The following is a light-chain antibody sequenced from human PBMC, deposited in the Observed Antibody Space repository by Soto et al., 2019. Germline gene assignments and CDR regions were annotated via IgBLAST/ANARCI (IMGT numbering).Light chain of an antibody. CDR3: CSYAGNSLWV. V-gene: IGLV2-11*01. CDR1: SIDVGGYNY. CDR2: DVS. J-gene: IGLJ3*02. Sequence: QSALTQPRSVSGSPGQSVTISCTGTSIDVGGYNYVSWYQQHPGKAPKLMIYDVSKWPSGVPDRFSGSKSGNTASLTISGLQAEDEADYYRCSYAGNSLWVFGGGTKLTVL.